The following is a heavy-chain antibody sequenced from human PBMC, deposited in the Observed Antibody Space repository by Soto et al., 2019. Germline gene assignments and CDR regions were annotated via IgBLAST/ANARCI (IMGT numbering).Heavy chain of an antibody. Sequence: QVQLVESGGGMVQTGRSLRLSCEASGFTFRSYDMDWVRQAPGKGLEWVAVISYDGTNKYYADSVKGRFTISRDNSKNALSLQMNSLRPEDTAVYYCARGDGNSWSDFWGQGTLVTVSS. J-gene: IGHJ4*02. V-gene: IGHV3-30*01. CDR2: ISYDGTNK. D-gene: IGHD6-13*01. CDR3: ARGDGNSWSDF. CDR1: GFTFRSYD.